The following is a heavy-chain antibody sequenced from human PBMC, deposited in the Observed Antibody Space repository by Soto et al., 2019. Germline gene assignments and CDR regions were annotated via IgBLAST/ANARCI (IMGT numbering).Heavy chain of an antibody. CDR1: GFTFSRYG. D-gene: IGHD4-17*01. CDR3: ATVGIEYGDSLNWFDP. J-gene: IGHJ5*02. V-gene: IGHV3-48*01. CDR2: ISTSSSTI. Sequence: GGSLRLSCAASGFTFSRYGMNWVRQAPGKGLEWAAYISTSSSTIYYADSVKGRLTISRDNANNLLYLQMTSLKIEDPAVYYCATVGIEYGDSLNWFDPWGQGTLVTVSS.